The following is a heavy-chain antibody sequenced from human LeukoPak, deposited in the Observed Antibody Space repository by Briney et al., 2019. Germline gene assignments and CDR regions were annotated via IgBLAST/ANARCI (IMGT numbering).Heavy chain of an antibody. CDR1: GGSISSGGYS. Sequence: SETLSLTCAVSGGSISSGGYSWSWIQQPPGKGLEWIGYIYHSGSTYYNPSLKSRVTISVDRSKNQFSLKLSSVTAADTAVYYCARDLRGRFDPWGQGTLVTVSS. J-gene: IGHJ5*02. D-gene: IGHD6-13*01. V-gene: IGHV4-30-2*01. CDR2: IYHSGST. CDR3: ARDLRGRFDP.